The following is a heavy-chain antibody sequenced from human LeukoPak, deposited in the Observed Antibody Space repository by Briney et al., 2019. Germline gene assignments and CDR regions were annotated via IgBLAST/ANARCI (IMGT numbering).Heavy chain of an antibody. CDR3: ARNRGKLEPFDY. CDR1: GYTLTSYY. V-gene: IGHV1-46*01. CDR2: INPSGGST. J-gene: IGHJ4*02. Sequence: EASVKVSCKASGYTLTSYYMHWVRQAPGQGLEWMGIINPSGGSTNYAQKFQGRVTMTRDMSTRTVYMELSSLRSEDTAVYYCARNRGKLEPFDYWGQGTLVTVSS. D-gene: IGHD1-1*01.